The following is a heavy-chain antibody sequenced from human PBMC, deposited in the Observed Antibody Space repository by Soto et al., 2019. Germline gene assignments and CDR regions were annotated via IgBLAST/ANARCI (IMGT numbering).Heavy chain of an antibody. V-gene: IGHV2-5*01. CDR1: GFSVTTGGMT. Sequence: QITLKESGPTLVKPTQTLTLTCTVSGFSVTTGGMTLGWIRQPPGKAPEWLALGYEYSPSLQSRLTFTKDTSKNQVLLTMTNMDPADTATYYCTLRENTSRGPIYWGQGILVTVSS. CDR2: GYE. D-gene: IGHD6-13*01. CDR3: TLRENTSRGPIY. J-gene: IGHJ4*02.